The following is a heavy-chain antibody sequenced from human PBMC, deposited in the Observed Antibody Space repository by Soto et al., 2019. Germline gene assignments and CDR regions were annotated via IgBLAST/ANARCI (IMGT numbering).Heavy chain of an antibody. CDR3: AKDTPLRFLEWPGGMDV. J-gene: IGHJ6*02. V-gene: IGHV3-30*18. D-gene: IGHD3-3*01. CDR2: ISYDGSDK. Sequence: PGGSLRLSFAASGFTFSSYGMHWVRQAPGKGLEWVAVISYDGSDKYYADSVKGRFTISRDNSKNTLYLQMNSLRADDTAVYYCAKDTPLRFLEWPGGMDVWGQGTTVTVSS. CDR1: GFTFSSYG.